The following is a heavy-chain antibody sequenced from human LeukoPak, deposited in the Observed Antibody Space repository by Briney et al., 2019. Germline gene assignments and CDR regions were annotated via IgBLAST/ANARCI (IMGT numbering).Heavy chain of an antibody. Sequence: HPGGSLRLSCAASGFTFSSYGIHWVRQAPGKGLEWVALISYDGSTKYSTDSVKGRFTISRDNSKNTLYLQMNSLRPEDTAVYYCAGHFGAWHYFDYWGQGTLVTVSS. V-gene: IGHV3-30*03. CDR3: AGHFGAWHYFDY. CDR2: ISYDGSTK. CDR1: GFTFSSYG. J-gene: IGHJ4*02. D-gene: IGHD3-3*01.